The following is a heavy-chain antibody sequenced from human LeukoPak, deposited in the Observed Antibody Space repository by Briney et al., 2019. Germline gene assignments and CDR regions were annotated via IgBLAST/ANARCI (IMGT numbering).Heavy chain of an antibody. Sequence: KPSETLSLTCTVSGGSISSGDYYWSWIRQPPGKGLEWIWYIYYSGTTYYNPSLKSRVTISVDTSKNQFSLRLSSVTAADTAVYYCARGYCSGGNCYSPSFDIWGQGTMVTVSS. CDR3: ARGYCSGGNCYSPSFDI. D-gene: IGHD2-15*01. CDR1: GGSISSGDYY. CDR2: IYYSGTT. V-gene: IGHV4-30-4*01. J-gene: IGHJ3*02.